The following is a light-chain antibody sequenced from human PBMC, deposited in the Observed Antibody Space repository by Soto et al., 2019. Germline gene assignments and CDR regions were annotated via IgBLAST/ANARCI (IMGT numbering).Light chain of an antibody. CDR3: ASFTSISIYV. CDR1: GDDLGVYNF. CDR2: DVT. J-gene: IGLJ1*01. V-gene: IGLV2-14*01. Sequence: GSVSGSPNQSFPLSCGGTGDDLGVYNFVSWYQHHPGKAPKLIIYDVTHRPSGVSERFSGSKSGFTASLTISGLQPEDESHSYCASFTSISIYVFVTGTKVTV.